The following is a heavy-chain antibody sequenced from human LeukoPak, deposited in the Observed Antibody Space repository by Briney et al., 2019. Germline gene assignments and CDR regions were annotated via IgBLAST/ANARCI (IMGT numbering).Heavy chain of an antibody. J-gene: IGHJ4*02. Sequence: PGGSLRLSCAASGFTFSSYGMHWVRQAPGKGLEWVAFIRCDGSNKYYADSVKGRFTISRDNSKNTLYLQMNSLRAEDTAVYYCAKDYDIVVVPAAQGSYYFDYWGQGTLVTVSS. D-gene: IGHD2-2*01. CDR2: IRCDGSNK. CDR1: GFTFSSYG. CDR3: AKDYDIVVVPAAQGSYYFDY. V-gene: IGHV3-30*02.